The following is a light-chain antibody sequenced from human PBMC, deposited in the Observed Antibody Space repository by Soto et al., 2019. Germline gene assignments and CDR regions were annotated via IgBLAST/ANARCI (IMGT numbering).Light chain of an antibody. CDR1: QNVDSNY. J-gene: IGKJ4*01. V-gene: IGKV3-20*01. Sequence: EIVLTQSPGTLSLSPGERATLSCRASQNVDSNYLAWYQQKPGQAPRIIIFGASGRATGIPDRFSGSGSGTDFTLTISRLEPEDFAIYYCQQYHTWPITFGGGTKVEIK. CDR2: GAS. CDR3: QQYHTWPIT.